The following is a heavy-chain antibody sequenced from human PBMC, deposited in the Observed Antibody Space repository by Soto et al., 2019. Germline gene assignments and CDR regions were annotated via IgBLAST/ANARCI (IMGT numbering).Heavy chain of an antibody. Sequence: GGSLRLSCAASGFTFSSYSMNWVRQAPGKGLEWVSSISSSSSYIYYADSVKGRFTISRDNAKNSLYLQMNSLRAEDTAVYYCARDREYCSSTSCYSWFDPWGQGTRVTVSS. D-gene: IGHD2-2*01. CDR2: ISSSSSYI. CDR1: GFTFSSYS. CDR3: ARDREYCSSTSCYSWFDP. V-gene: IGHV3-21*01. J-gene: IGHJ5*02.